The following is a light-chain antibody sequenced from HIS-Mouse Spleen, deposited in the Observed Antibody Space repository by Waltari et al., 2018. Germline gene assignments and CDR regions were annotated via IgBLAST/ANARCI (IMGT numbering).Light chain of an antibody. CDR3: SSYAGSNNYV. CDR2: EGS. J-gene: IGLJ1*01. Sequence: QSALTQPASVSGSPGQSITISCTGTSSDVGSYNLVSWYQQHPGKAPKLMIYEGSKRPSGVSKRFSGSKSGNTASLTVSGLQAEDEADYYCSSYAGSNNYVFGTGTKVTVL. V-gene: IGLV2-14*02. CDR1: SSDVGSYNL.